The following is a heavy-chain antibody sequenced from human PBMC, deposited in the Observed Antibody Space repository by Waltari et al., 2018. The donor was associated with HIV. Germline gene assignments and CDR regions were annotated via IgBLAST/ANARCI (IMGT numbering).Heavy chain of an antibody. CDR1: GASMRSSSYF. D-gene: IGHD1-26*01. J-gene: IGHJ6*02. CDR2: MFYTGSS. V-gene: IGHV4-39*07. CDR3: ARDWDVTTACMDV. Sequence: QVKLQESGPGLVKPSETLSLTCVVSGASMRSSSYFWGWIRQAPGKGLEWIGSMFYTGSSYYNPSRKSRVNISRDTLNNQFSLKMTAVTAADTAVYYCARDWDVTTACMDVWGQGTTVTVSS.